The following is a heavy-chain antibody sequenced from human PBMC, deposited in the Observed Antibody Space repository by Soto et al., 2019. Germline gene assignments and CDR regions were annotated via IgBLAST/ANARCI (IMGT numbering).Heavy chain of an antibody. CDR1: GFNFGDYG. CDR2: IRSKSYGRTT. CDR3: TRERWDSRDPKWYFDL. Sequence: PGGSLRLSCSSSGFNFGDYGMTWFRQAPGKGLEWVGLIRSKSYGRTTEYAASAKDRFTISRDDFKRIAYLQMDSLKADDTAVYYCTRERWDSRDPKWYFDLWGRGTLVHVS. J-gene: IGHJ2*01. D-gene: IGHD4-17*01. V-gene: IGHV3-49*03.